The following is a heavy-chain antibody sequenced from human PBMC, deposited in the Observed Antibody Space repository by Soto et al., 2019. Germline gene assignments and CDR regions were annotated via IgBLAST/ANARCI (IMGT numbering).Heavy chain of an antibody. V-gene: IGHV5-10-1*01. J-gene: IGHJ4*02. CDR3: ARQIYDSDTGPNFQYYFDS. CDR2: IDPSDSQT. D-gene: IGHD3-22*01. Sequence: PGDSLKISCKGSGYSFAGYWITWVRQKPGKGPEWMGRIDPSDSQTYYSPSFRGHVTISVTKSITTVFLQWSSLRASDTAMYYCARQIYDSDTGPNFQYYFDSWGQGTPVTVSS. CDR1: GYSFAGYW.